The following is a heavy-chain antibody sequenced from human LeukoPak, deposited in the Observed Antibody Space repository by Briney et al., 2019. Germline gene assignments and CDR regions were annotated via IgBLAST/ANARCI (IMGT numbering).Heavy chain of an antibody. CDR2: INGDGSNS. J-gene: IGHJ4*02. CDR3: ARVGGIAARRNYFDY. D-gene: IGHD6-6*01. CDR1: GFTFTTYW. V-gene: IGHV3-74*01. Sequence: GGSLRLSXVASGFTFTTYWMHWVRQAPGKGLVWVSRINGDGSNSNYADSVKGRFTISRDNARNTLYLQMNGLRAEDTAVYYCARVGGIAARRNYFDYWGQGTLVTVSS.